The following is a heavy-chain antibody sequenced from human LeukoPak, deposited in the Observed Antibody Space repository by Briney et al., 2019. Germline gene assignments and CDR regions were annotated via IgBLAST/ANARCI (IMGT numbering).Heavy chain of an antibody. J-gene: IGHJ4*02. Sequence: GGSLRLSCAASGFTFISYGLNWVRQAPGKGLEWVSYISSSSTSIYYADSVEGRFTIPRDNAKNSLYLQMNSLRAEDTAVYYCARGRGYSYGPTLDYWGQGTLVTVSS. D-gene: IGHD5-18*01. V-gene: IGHV3-48*04. CDR2: ISSSSTSI. CDR3: ARGRGYSYGPTLDY. CDR1: GFTFISYG.